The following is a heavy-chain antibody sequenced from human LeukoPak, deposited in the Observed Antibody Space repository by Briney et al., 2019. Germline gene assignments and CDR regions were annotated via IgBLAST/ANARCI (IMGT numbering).Heavy chain of an antibody. CDR3: ARGELPTVVDY. Sequence: PSETLSLTCTVSGGSISSYYWSWIRQPPGKGLEWIGYIYYSGSTNYNPSLKSRVTISVDTSKNQFSLKLSSVTAADTAVYYCARGELPTVVDYWGQGTLVTVSS. CDR2: IYYSGST. J-gene: IGHJ4*02. V-gene: IGHV4-59*01. CDR1: GGSISSYY. D-gene: IGHD1-26*01.